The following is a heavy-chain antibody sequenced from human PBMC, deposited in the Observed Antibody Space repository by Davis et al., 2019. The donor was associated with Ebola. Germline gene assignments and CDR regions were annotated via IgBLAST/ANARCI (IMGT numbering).Heavy chain of an antibody. CDR3: ARGGGYYGSGKDYYYGMDV. J-gene: IGHJ6*04. V-gene: IGHV4-59*01. CDR1: GGSFSGYY. D-gene: IGHD3-10*01. Sequence: PSETLSLTCAVYGGSFSGYYWSWIRQPPGKGLEWIGYIYYSGSTNYNPSLKSRVTISVDTSKNQFSLKLSSVTAADTAVYYCARGGGYYGSGKDYYYGMDVWGKGTTVTVSS. CDR2: IYYSGST.